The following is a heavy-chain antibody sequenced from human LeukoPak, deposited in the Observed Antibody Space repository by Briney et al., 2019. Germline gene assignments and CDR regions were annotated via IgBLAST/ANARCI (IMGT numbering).Heavy chain of an antibody. J-gene: IGHJ6*02. CDR1: GFTFSSYW. CDR2: IKQDGSEK. V-gene: IGHV3-7*01. Sequence: PGGSLRLSCAASGFTFSSYWMSWVRQAPGKGLEWVANIKQDGSEKYYVDSVKGRFTISRDNAKNSPYLQMNSLRAEDTAVYYCARDHGYSSSWYNYYYYGMDVWGQGTTVTVSS. D-gene: IGHD6-13*01. CDR3: ARDHGYSSSWYNYYYYGMDV.